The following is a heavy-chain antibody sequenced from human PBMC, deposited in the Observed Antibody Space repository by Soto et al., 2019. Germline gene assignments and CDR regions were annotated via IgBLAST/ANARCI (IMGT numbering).Heavy chain of an antibody. V-gene: IGHV4-34*12. CDR2: IIHSGRT. CDR3: AVALAQRPFDY. Sequence: QVQLQQWGAGLLKPSETLSLTCAVYGGSFNGYYWSWVRQPPGKGLEWIGEIIHSGRTNYNTSLKGRINISVGTSKNHFSLRLSSVTAADTAVYYWAVALAQRPFDYWGQGTLVTVSS. D-gene: IGHD6-19*01. J-gene: IGHJ4*02. CDR1: GGSFNGYY.